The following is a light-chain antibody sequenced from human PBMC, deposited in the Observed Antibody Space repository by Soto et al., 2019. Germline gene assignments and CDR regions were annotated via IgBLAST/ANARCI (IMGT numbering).Light chain of an antibody. CDR2: CAS. V-gene: IGKV3-20*01. Sequence: EIVLTQSPGTLSLSPGERATLSCRASQSVSSSYLAWYQQKPGQAPRLLIYCASSRAAGIPDRFSGSGSGTAFILTISRLEPEDFVVYYCQQYGSSPWYTFGQGTKLEIK. J-gene: IGKJ2*01. CDR1: QSVSSSY. CDR3: QQYGSSPWYT.